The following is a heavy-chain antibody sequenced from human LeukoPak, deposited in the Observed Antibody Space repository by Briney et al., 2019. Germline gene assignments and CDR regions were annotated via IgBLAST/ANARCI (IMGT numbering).Heavy chain of an antibody. CDR3: ARHGFDYPADAFDI. D-gene: IGHD3-9*01. Sequence: SQTLSLTCTVSGGSISSGGYYWSWIRQHPGKGLEWIGYIYYSGSTYYNPSLKSRVTISVDTSKNQFSLKLSSVTAADTAVYYCARHGFDYPADAFDIWGQGTMVTVSS. CDR1: GGSISSGGYY. V-gene: IGHV4-31*03. CDR2: IYYSGST. J-gene: IGHJ3*02.